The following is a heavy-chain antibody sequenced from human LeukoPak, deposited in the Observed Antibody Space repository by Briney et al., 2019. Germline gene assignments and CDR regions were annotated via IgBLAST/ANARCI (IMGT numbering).Heavy chain of an antibody. CDR2: IHYSRST. CDR3: ATFGAASTKGTAFDI. V-gene: IGHV4-59*01. J-gene: IGHJ3*02. CDR1: GGSISSYY. D-gene: IGHD3-3*01. Sequence: PSETLSLTCTVSGGSISSYYWSWIRQPPGKGLEWIGHIHYSRSTKNNPSLKSRVTISGDTSKNQFSLKLSSVTAADTAVYYCATFGAASTKGTAFDIWGQGTLVIVSP.